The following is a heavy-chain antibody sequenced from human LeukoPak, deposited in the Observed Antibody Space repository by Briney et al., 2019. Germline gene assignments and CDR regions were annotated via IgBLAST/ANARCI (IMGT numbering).Heavy chain of an antibody. CDR3: TRYELATDAFDI. D-gene: IGHD1-7*01. Sequence: GGSLRLSCAVSGFTLSDHYMDWVRQAPGKGLEWVGRSRNKANRHTTEYAASLKDRLSISRDDSKNSLYLQMNNLKTEGTAVYYCTRYELATDAFDIWGQGTIVTVSS. CDR2: SRNKANRHTT. J-gene: IGHJ3*02. CDR1: GFTLSDHY. V-gene: IGHV3-72*01.